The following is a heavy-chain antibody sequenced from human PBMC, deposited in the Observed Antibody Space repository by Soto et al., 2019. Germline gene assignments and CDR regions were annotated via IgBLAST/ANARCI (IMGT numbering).Heavy chain of an antibody. CDR2: IIPIFGTA. Sequence: ASVKVSCKASGGTFSSYAISWVRQAPGQGLEWMGGIIPIFGTANYAQKFQGRVTITADESTSTAYMELSSLRSEDTAVYYCAREISLGDVYQIHYGMDVWAQGTTVAVSS. J-gene: IGHJ6*02. D-gene: IGHD3-16*01. V-gene: IGHV1-69*13. CDR3: AREISLGDVYQIHYGMDV. CDR1: GGTFSSYA.